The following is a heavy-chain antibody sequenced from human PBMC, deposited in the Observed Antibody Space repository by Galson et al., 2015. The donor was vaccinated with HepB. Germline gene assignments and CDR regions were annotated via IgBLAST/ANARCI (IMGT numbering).Heavy chain of an antibody. D-gene: IGHD5-24*01. J-gene: IGHJ4*02. V-gene: IGHV3-23*01. Sequence: SLRLSCAASGFTFSSYPMSWVRQAPGKGLEWVSTISGSGGSTYYADSVKGQFTISRDNSKNTLYLQMNSLRAEDTAVYYCAKGVMATPNFDYWGQGTLVTVSS. CDR1: GFTFSSYP. CDR2: ISGSGGST. CDR3: AKGVMATPNFDY.